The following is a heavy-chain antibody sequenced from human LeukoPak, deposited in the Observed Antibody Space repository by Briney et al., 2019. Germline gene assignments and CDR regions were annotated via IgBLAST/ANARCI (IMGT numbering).Heavy chain of an antibody. Sequence: GGSLRLSCAASGFGFSGYAMHWVRQAPGMGLVWVAFMSADGSNKYYADSVKGRFTISRDNSKNMLFLQMNTLRSEDTAVYYCARDGIAAAGYHDAFDIWGQGTMVTVSS. J-gene: IGHJ3*02. CDR1: GFGFSGYA. V-gene: IGHV3-30*03. CDR2: MSADGSNK. CDR3: ARDGIAAAGYHDAFDI. D-gene: IGHD6-13*01.